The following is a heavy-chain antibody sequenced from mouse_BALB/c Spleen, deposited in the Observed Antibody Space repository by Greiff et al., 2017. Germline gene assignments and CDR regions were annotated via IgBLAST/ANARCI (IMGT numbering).Heavy chain of an antibody. CDR3: AREGIYYGNYWFAY. CDR2: ISYDGSN. V-gene: IGHV3-6*02. D-gene: IGHD2-1*01. Sequence: EVQLVESGPGLVKPSQSLSLTCSVTGYSITSGYYWNWIRQFPGNKLEWMGYISYDGSNNYNPSLKNRISITRDTSKNQFFLKLNSVTTEDTATYYCAREGIYYGNYWFAYWGQGTLVTVSA. CDR1: GYSITSGYY. J-gene: IGHJ3*01.